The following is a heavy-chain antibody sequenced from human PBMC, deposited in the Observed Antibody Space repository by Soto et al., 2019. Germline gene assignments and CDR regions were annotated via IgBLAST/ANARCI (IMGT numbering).Heavy chain of an antibody. CDR1: GFTFSSYS. CDR3: ARDGGVGSGWYVDY. CDR2: ISSSSSYI. Sequence: EVQLVESGGGLVKPGGSLRLSWAASGFTFSSYSMNWVRQAPGKGLEWVSSISSSSSYIYYADSVKGRFTISRDNAKNSLYLQMNSLRAEDTAVYYCARDGGVGSGWYVDYWGQGTLVTVSS. V-gene: IGHV3-21*01. J-gene: IGHJ4*02. D-gene: IGHD6-19*01.